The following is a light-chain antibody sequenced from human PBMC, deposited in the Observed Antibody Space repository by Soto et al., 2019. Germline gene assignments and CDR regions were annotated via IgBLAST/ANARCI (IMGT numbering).Light chain of an antibody. CDR3: QQYDIWPPYT. V-gene: IGKV3-15*01. CDR1: QNIRSS. CDR2: DAS. Sequence: EVVMTQSPASLSASPGARVTLSCRASQNIRSSLAWYQQRPAQAPRLLIYDASTRATGIPPRFSGGGSGTEFTVPISSLQSADFAVYYCQQYDIWPPYTFGQGTKVDIK. J-gene: IGKJ2*01.